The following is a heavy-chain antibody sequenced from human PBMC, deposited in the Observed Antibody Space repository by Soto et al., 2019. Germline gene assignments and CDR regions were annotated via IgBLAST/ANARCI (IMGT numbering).Heavy chain of an antibody. V-gene: IGHV1-3*01. CDR3: ARVRFDPINTAMVLSSYYYYYGLDV. J-gene: IGHJ6*02. CDR1: GYPFTSSA. Sequence: SVKVSCKASGYPFTSSAMHWVRQAPGQKLEWMGWINAGNGNTKYSQKFQGRVTITADESTSTAYMEMSSVRSEDTAVYYCARVRFDPINTAMVLSSYYYYYGLDVWGQGTTVTVSS. CDR2: INAGNGNT. D-gene: IGHD5-18*01.